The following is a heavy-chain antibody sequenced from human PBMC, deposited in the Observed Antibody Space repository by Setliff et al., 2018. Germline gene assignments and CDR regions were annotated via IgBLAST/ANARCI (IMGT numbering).Heavy chain of an antibody. V-gene: IGHV4-31*03. CDR2: IYYSGST. CDR3: ARQAIFGSDAFDI. CDR1: GGSISSGGYY. D-gene: IGHD3-3*01. J-gene: IGHJ3*02. Sequence: PSETLSLTCTVSGGSISSGGYYWSWIRQHPGKGLEWIGYIYYSGSTYYNPSLKSRVTISVDTSKNQFSLKLSSVTAADTAVYYCARQAIFGSDAFDIWGQGTMVTVSS.